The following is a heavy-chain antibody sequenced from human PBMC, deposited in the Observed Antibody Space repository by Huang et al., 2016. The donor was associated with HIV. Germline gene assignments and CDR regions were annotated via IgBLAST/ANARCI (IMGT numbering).Heavy chain of an antibody. CDR2: INHSGKT. CDR1: GGSFSGYY. V-gene: IGHV4-34*01. CDR3: ARLLIAAIRLGGYFDY. Sequence: QVQLPQWGAGLLKPSETLSLTCAVYGGSFSGYYWTWIRQAPGRGLEWFGEINHSGKTSRNPSLETRVTLSVDTSKNQFSLKMTAVTAADTATYYCARLLIAAIRLGGYFDYWGQGNVVIVSS. J-gene: IGHJ4*02. D-gene: IGHD3-16*01.